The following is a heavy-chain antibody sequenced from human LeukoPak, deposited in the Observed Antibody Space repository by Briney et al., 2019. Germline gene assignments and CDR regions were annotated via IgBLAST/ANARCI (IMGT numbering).Heavy chain of an antibody. V-gene: IGHV4-34*01. CDR2: INHSGST. CDR1: GGSFSGYY. CDR3: ARGRIHGGTN. D-gene: IGHD5-18*01. J-gene: IGHJ4*02. Sequence: PSETLSLTCAVYGGSFSGYYWSWIRQPPGKGLEWIGEINHSGSTNYNPPLKSRVTISVDTSKNQFSLKLSSVTAADTAVYYCARGRIHGGTNWGQGTLVTVSS.